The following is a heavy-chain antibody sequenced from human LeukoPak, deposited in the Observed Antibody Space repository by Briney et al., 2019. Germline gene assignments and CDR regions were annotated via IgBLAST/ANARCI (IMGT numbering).Heavy chain of an antibody. Sequence: GGSLRLSCAASGFTFSSYAMSWVRQSPGKGLEWVSGISGSGDNTYYADSVKGRFTISRDNSKNTLYVQVNSLGTEDTAAYYCAKGSYYDSSGSFYFDYWGQGTLVTVSS. CDR1: GFTFSSYA. J-gene: IGHJ4*02. D-gene: IGHD3-22*01. CDR2: ISGSGDNT. V-gene: IGHV3-23*01. CDR3: AKGSYYDSSGSFYFDY.